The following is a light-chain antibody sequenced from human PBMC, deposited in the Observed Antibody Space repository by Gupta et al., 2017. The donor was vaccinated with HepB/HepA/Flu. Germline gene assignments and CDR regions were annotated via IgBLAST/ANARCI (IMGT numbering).Light chain of an antibody. Sequence: QSVLTQPPSASGTPGQRITISCSGSSSNIGTNTVVWYQQLHGTAPKLLIYSVNQRPSGVPAPFSGSDSGTLASLAITGLPAEEEAASYCDDWGATVNGSAYFFGTGTTVTVL. J-gene: IGLJ1*01. CDR1: SSNIGTNT. V-gene: IGLV1-44*01. CDR3: DDWGATVNGSAYF. CDR2: SVN.